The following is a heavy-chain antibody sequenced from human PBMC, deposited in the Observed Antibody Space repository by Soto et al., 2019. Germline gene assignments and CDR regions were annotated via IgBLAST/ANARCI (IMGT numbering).Heavy chain of an antibody. V-gene: IGHV4-31*03. J-gene: IGHJ4*02. CDR3: AKSGYQSFDY. CDR2: IYYSGST. CDR1: GGSISSGGYY. D-gene: IGHD5-12*01. Sequence: QVQLQESGPGLVKPSQTLSLTCSVSGGSISSGGYYWNWIRQHPEKGLEWIGYIYYSGSTYYNPSLKSRLTISVDTSKNQFSLKLNSVTAADTAVYYCAKSGYQSFDYWGQGTLVTVSS.